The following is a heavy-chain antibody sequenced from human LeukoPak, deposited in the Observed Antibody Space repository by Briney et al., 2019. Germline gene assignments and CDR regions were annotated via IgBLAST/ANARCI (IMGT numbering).Heavy chain of an antibody. CDR1: GDSVSSNSAA. V-gene: IGHV6-1*01. CDR2: TYYRSKWYN. CDR3: SRAGGTAARSSWYFDL. D-gene: IGHD6-6*01. J-gene: IGHJ2*01. Sequence: SQTLSLTCAISGDSVSSNSAAWNWIRQSPSRGLEWLGRTYYRSKWYNDYAVSVKSRITINPDTSKNQFSLQLSSVTPEDTAIYYCSRAGGTAARSSWYFDLWGRGTLVTVSS.